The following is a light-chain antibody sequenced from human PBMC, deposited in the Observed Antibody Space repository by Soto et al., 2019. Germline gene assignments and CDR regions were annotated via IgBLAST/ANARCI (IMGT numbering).Light chain of an antibody. Sequence: TQSPAAVSVTPGERATLSCRASQSVSSKLAWYQQKPGQAPRLLIYGASSRATGIPDRFSGSGSGTDFTLTISRQEPDDFAVYYCQQYGISPTFGG. J-gene: IGKJ4*01. V-gene: IGKV3-20*01. CDR2: GAS. CDR3: QQYGISPT. CDR1: QSVSSK.